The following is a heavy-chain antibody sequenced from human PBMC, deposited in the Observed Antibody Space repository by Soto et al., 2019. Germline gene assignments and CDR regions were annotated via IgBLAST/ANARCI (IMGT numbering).Heavy chain of an antibody. CDR1: GFTFDDYA. Sequence: SLRLSCAASGFTFDDYAMHWVRQAPGKGLEWVSGISWNSGSIGYADSVKGRFTISRDNAKNSLYLQMNSLRAEDTALYYCAKDIQWLVTYYFDYWGQGT. CDR3: AKDIQWLVTYYFDY. V-gene: IGHV3-9*01. J-gene: IGHJ4*02. D-gene: IGHD6-19*01. CDR2: ISWNSGSI.